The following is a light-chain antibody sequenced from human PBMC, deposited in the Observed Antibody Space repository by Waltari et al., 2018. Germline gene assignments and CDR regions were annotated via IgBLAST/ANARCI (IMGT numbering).Light chain of an antibody. CDR2: EVI. Sequence: QFALTQPASVSGTPGQSITISCTGTNSDVGNYNLVSWYQHHPGEAPKLMICEVIKRPSGVSNRFSGSKSGNTASLTISRLQAEDEADYYCCSYAGSGTYVFGTGTKVTVL. V-gene: IGLV2-23*02. CDR1: NSDVGNYNL. J-gene: IGLJ1*01. CDR3: CSYAGSGTYV.